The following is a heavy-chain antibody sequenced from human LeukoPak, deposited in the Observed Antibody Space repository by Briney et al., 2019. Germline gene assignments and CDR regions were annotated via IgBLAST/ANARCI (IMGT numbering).Heavy chain of an antibody. CDR3: ARHPYYDFWSGYYTGGRGITWLDP. J-gene: IGHJ5*02. CDR2: IYYSGST. Sequence: SETLSLTCTVSGGSISSYYWSWIRQPPGKGLEWIGYIYYSGSTNYNLSLKSRVTISVDTSKNQFSLKLSSVTAADTAVYYCARHPYYDFWSGYYTGGRGITWLDPWGQGTLVTVSS. D-gene: IGHD3-3*01. V-gene: IGHV4-59*08. CDR1: GGSISSYY.